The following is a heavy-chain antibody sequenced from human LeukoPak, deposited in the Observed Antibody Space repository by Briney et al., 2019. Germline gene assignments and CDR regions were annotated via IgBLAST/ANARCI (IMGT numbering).Heavy chain of an antibody. CDR3: ARDPGSSYSSSWYDYYYMDV. CDR2: INPNSGGT. D-gene: IGHD6-13*01. J-gene: IGHJ6*03. CDR1: GYTFTGYY. V-gene: IGHV1-2*02. Sequence: ASVKVSCKASGYTFTGYYIHWVRQAPGQGLEWMGWINPNSGGTNYAQKFQGRVTMTRDTSISTAYMELSRLRSDDTAVYYCARDPGSSYSSSWYDYYYMDVWGKGTTVTISS.